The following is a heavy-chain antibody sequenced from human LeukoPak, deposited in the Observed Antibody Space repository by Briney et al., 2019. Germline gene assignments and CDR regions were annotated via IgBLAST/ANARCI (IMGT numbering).Heavy chain of an antibody. CDR3: ARVFYDSGGYYYDY. D-gene: IGHD3-22*01. Sequence: GGSLRLSSAASGFTFSSYAMHWVRQAPGKGLEYVSAISSNGGSTYYANSVKGRFTISRDNSKNTLYLQMGSLRADDMAVYYCARVFYDSGGYYYDYWGQGTLVTVSS. CDR2: ISSNGGST. J-gene: IGHJ4*02. CDR1: GFTFSSYA. V-gene: IGHV3-64*01.